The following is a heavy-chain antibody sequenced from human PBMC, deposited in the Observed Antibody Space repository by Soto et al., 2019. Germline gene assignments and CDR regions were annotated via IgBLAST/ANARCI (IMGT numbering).Heavy chain of an antibody. J-gene: IGHJ6*03. D-gene: IGHD1-7*01. CDR1: GFTVSSNY. CDR2: IYSGGST. Sequence: EVQLVESGGGLVQPGGSLRLSCAASGFTVSSNYMSWVHQAPGKGLEWVSVIYSGGSTYYADSVKGRFTISRDNSKNTLYLQMNSLRAEDTAVYYCARDRTGTTFYYMDVWGKGTTVTVSS. CDR3: ARDRTGTTFYYMDV. V-gene: IGHV3-66*01.